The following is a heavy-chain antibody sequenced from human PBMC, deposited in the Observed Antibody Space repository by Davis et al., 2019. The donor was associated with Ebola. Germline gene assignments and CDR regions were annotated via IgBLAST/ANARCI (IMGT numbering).Heavy chain of an antibody. CDR3: ARGGYYDSSSFDY. J-gene: IGHJ4*02. V-gene: IGHV5-51*01. CDR2: VYPGDSDT. CDR1: GYSFTSYW. D-gene: IGHD3-22*01. Sequence: GESLKISCTGSGYSFTSYWIGWVRQLPGKGLEWMGIVYPGDSDTTYSPSFQGQVTISADKSISTAYLQWSSLKASDTAMYYCARGGYYDSSSFDYWGQGTLVTVSS.